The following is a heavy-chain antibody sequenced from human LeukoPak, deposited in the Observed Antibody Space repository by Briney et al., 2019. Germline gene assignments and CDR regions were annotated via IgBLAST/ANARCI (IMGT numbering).Heavy chain of an antibody. V-gene: IGHV5-51*01. D-gene: IGHD5-24*01. J-gene: IGHJ5*02. CDR1: GYIISSYW. CDR2: IYHGGSAT. Sequence: GASPQTCCVCSGYIISSYWFGWVRQMPGKGLEWMGVIYHGGSATCYTPSFKGQVTISADTSINTASLQWSSLNASDTAMYYCARFMPRRWLEKKGVWWFDPWGQGTLVTVSS. CDR3: ARFMPRRWLEKKGVWWFDP.